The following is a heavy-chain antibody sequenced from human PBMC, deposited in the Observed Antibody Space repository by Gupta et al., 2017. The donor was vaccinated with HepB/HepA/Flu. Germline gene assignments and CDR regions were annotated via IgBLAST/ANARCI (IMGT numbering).Heavy chain of an antibody. V-gene: IGHV1-69*04. CDR3: ARDFGTEMVPSGFDY. J-gene: IGHJ4*02. D-gene: IGHD3/OR15-3a*01. Sequence: GQGLEWMGRIIPILGIANYAQKFQGRVTITADKSTSTAYMELSSLRSEDTAVYYCARDFGTEMVPSGFDYWGQGTLVTVSS. CDR2: IIPILGIA.